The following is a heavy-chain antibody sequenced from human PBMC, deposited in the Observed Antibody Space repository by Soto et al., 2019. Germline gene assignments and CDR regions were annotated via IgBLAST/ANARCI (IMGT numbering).Heavy chain of an antibody. CDR3: ARDASYYSLWSGYYPSRNGMDV. V-gene: IGHV3-33*01. J-gene: IGHJ6*02. D-gene: IGHD3-3*01. Sequence: PGGSLRLSCAASGFTFSSFGMHWVRQAPGKGLEWVSLIWYDGSKKSYGDSVKGRFTISRDNSRNTVYLQMNSLRADDTAVYYCARDASYYSLWSGYYPSRNGMDVWGQGTTATVSS. CDR1: GFTFSSFG. CDR2: IWYDGSKK.